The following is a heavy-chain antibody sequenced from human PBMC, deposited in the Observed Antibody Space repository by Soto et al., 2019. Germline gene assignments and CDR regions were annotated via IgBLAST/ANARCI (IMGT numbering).Heavy chain of an antibody. J-gene: IGHJ6*02. V-gene: IGHV1-69*01. D-gene: IGHD3-10*01. Sequence: QVRLVQSGAEVRKPGSSVNVSCKASGGTFSNYAINWVRQAPGQGLEWIGGILPIFGTASYAQKFQGTVTITADEPRSTAYMALSSLRSEDTAVYYCARCLLLWFGEDHYGMDVWGQGTTVTVSS. CDR3: ARCLLLWFGEDHYGMDV. CDR2: ILPIFGTA. CDR1: GGTFSNYA.